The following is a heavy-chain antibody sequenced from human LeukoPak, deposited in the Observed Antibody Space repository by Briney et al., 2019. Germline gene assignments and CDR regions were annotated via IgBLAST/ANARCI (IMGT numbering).Heavy chain of an antibody. V-gene: IGHV4-38-2*02. CDR2: IYHSGST. Sequence: SETLSLTCTVSGYSISSGYYWGWIRQPPGKGLEWIGSIYHSGSTYYNPSLKSRVTMSVDTSKNQFSLKLSSVTATDTAVYYCARDRASGNYGFDYWGQGTLVTVSS. CDR1: GYSISSGYY. CDR3: ARDRASGNYGFDY. J-gene: IGHJ4*02. D-gene: IGHD1-26*01.